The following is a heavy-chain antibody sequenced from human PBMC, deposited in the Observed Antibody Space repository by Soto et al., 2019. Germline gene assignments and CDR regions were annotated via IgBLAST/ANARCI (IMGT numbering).Heavy chain of an antibody. CDR1: GYTFLNYD. Sequence: QVQLVQSGAEVKRPGASVKVSCKASGYTFLNYDVAWVRRAPGQGLEWLGWISISKGKTYYEQRLQGRVTMTTDTATTTDYMEVTSLRSEDPTVYFWGRKGYIGNFSLDVWGQGTTVTVSS. J-gene: IGHJ6*02. D-gene: IGHD3-16*01. V-gene: IGHV1-18*01. CDR2: ISISKGKT. CDR3: GRKGYIGNFSLDV.